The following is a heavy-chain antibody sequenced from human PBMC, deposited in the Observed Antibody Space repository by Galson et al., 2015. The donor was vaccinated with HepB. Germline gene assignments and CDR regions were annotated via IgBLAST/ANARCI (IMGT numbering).Heavy chain of an antibody. Sequence: SVKVSCKASGYTFTSYGISWVRQAPGQGLEWMGWISAYNGNTNYAQKLQGRVTMTTDTSTSTAYMELRSLRSDDTAVYYCARDSFFYCSSTSCLPDYWGQGTLVTVSS. CDR2: ISAYNGNT. D-gene: IGHD2-2*01. CDR1: GYTFTSYG. CDR3: ARDSFFYCSSTSCLPDY. V-gene: IGHV1-18*01. J-gene: IGHJ4*02.